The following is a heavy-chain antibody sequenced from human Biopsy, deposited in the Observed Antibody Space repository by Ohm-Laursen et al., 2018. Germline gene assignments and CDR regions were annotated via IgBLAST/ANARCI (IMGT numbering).Heavy chain of an antibody. J-gene: IGHJ4*02. V-gene: IGHV4-39*01. D-gene: IGHD3-10*01. CDR2: MYFSGNT. Sequence: SETLSLTCSVSGGSISRSSYNWGWIRLPPGNGLEWIGSMYFSGNTYYNPSPKSRVNITVDTSKNKFSLNLSSVTAADTAAYYCARQGDSGRSFDYWGQGTLVTVSS. CDR1: GGSISRSSYN. CDR3: ARQGDSGRSFDY.